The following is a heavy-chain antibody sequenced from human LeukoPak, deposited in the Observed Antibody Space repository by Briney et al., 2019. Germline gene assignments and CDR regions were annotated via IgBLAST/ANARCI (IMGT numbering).Heavy chain of an antibody. Sequence: GGSLRLSCVASGFIFSSYWMVWVRQAPGEGLVWVSRIISDGSSTTYADSVKGRFTISRDNAKNTLYLQINSLRAEDTAVYYCARVRGGYYCDYWGQGTLVTVSS. J-gene: IGHJ4*02. CDR2: IISDGSST. CDR3: ARVRGGYYCDY. CDR1: GFIFSSYW. D-gene: IGHD3-3*01. V-gene: IGHV3-74*01.